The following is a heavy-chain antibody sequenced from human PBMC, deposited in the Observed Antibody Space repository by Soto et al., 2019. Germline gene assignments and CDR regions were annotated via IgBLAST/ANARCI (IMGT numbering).Heavy chain of an antibody. D-gene: IGHD3-10*01. CDR2: IYHSGST. Sequence: SETLSLTCAVSGGSISSSNWWSWVRQPPGKGLEWIGEIYHSGSTNYNPSLKSRVTISVDKSKNQFSLKLSSVTAADTAVYYCARDLGYYYGSGSYAFDIWGQGTMVNVS. CDR3: ARDLGYYYGSGSYAFDI. V-gene: IGHV4-4*02. J-gene: IGHJ3*02. CDR1: GGSISSSNW.